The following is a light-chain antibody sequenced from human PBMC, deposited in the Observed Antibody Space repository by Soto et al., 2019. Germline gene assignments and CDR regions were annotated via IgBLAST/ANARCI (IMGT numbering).Light chain of an antibody. CDR3: QQYGSSSIT. CDR2: AAS. CDR1: QSVSSSY. J-gene: IGKJ5*01. Sequence: ILLKQSPGTLSLSPGERATLSCRASQSVSSSYLAWYQQKPGQAPRLLIYAASIRATDIPDRFSGSGSGTDFTLTISRLEPEDFAVFYCQQYGSSSITFGQGTRLEIK. V-gene: IGKV3-20*01.